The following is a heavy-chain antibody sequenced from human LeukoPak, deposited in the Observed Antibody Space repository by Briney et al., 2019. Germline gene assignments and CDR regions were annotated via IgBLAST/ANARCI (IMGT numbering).Heavy chain of an antibody. CDR2: ISGYTGNT. V-gene: IGHV1-18*04. Sequence: GESLRISCKGSGYSFTTYWISWVRPAPGQGLEWMGWISGYTGNTNYAQNLQGRVTMTTDTSTSTAYMELRSLRSDDTALYYCARSSWFGGRSEWRWFDPWGQGTLVTVSS. D-gene: IGHD3-10*01. J-gene: IGHJ5*02. CDR3: ARSSWFGGRSEWRWFDP. CDR1: GYSFTTYW.